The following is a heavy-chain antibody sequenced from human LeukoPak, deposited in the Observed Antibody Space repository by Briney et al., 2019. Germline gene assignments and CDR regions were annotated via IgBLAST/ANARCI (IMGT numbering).Heavy chain of an antibody. J-gene: IGHJ4*02. CDR2: INSDGSST. D-gene: IGHD1-26*01. Sequence: PGGSLRLSCAASGFTLSSYWMHWVRQAPGKGLVWVSRINSDGSSTSYADSVKGRFTISRDNAKNTLYLQMNSLRAEDTAVYYCARDSGSYYNDYWGQGTLVTVSS. CDR3: ARDSGSYYNDY. CDR1: GFTLSSYW. V-gene: IGHV3-74*01.